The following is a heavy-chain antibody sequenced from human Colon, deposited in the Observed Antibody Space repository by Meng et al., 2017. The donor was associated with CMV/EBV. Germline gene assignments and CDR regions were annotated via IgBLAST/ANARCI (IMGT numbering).Heavy chain of an antibody. Sequence: LSLTCAGYGAFSGYYWSWIRQPPGKGLEWIGEITHAGTTSYNPSLKSRVTISVDTSKNQFSLKLSSVTAADTAVYFCAHGSSIQTTYWGQGTLVTVSS. CDR1: GAFSGYY. D-gene: IGHD5-24*01. J-gene: IGHJ4*02. CDR2: ITHAGTT. V-gene: IGHV4-34*01. CDR3: AHGSSIQTTY.